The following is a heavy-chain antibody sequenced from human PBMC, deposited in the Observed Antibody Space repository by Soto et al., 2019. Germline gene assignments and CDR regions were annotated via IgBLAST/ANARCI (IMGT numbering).Heavy chain of an antibody. CDR1: GFTFDDYA. CDR3: AKAVGSYGNFDY. V-gene: IGHV3-9*01. Sequence: PGGSLRLSCAPSGFTFDDYAMHWVRQAPGKGLEWVSRTSWNSGSIGYADSVKGRFIISRDNAKNSLYLQMNSLRAEDTALYYCAKAVGSYGNFDYWGQGT. D-gene: IGHD5-18*01. CDR2: TSWNSGSI. J-gene: IGHJ4*02.